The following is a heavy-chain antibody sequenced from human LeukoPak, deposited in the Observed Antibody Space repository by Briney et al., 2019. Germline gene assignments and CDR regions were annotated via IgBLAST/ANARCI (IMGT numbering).Heavy chain of an antibody. CDR2: YSSTGDS. CDR1: SDSIGNYY. Sequence: SETLSLTCTVSSDSIGNYYWTWIRQSPGKRLEWLGYYSSTGDSEYNPSLKSRFTMSVVMSKNQFSLKLTSVTAADTAVYFCARGYHWNYGWFDPWGQGTLVTVSS. V-gene: IGHV4-59*01. CDR3: ARGYHWNYGWFDP. D-gene: IGHD1-7*01. J-gene: IGHJ5*02.